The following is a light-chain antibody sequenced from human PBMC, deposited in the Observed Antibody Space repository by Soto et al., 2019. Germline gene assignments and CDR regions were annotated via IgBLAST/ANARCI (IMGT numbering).Light chain of an antibody. Sequence: QSVLTQPPSVSGAPGQRVTISCTGSSSDIGAGFDVHWYQHLPGTAPKLLIYGNTNRPSGVPGRFSGSKSGTSASLVITGLQAEDEADYYGQSYGNSRTGFYVFGTGTKLTVL. CDR1: SSDIGAGFD. CDR2: GNT. V-gene: IGLV1-40*01. CDR3: QSYGNSRTGFYV. J-gene: IGLJ1*01.